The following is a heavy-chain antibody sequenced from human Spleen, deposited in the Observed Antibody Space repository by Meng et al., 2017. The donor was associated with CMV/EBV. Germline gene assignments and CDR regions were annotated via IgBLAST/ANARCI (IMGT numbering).Heavy chain of an antibody. CDR1: GFTFSSHW. Sequence: GESLKISCAASGFTFSSHWMTWVRQAPGKGLEWVANINQDGSQKNYVDSVKGRFTISRDNAKNSLFLQMNSLRAEDTAVYYCARRGPAATFDYWGQGTLVTVSS. D-gene: IGHD2-2*01. V-gene: IGHV3-7*01. CDR2: INQDGSQK. CDR3: ARRGPAATFDY. J-gene: IGHJ4*02.